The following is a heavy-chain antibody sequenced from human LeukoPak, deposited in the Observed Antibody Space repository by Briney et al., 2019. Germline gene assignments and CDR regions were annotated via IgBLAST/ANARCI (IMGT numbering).Heavy chain of an antibody. CDR3: ARAHWTYCGGDCSSYAFDI. Sequence: GGSLRLSCAASGFTFSSYAMHWVRQAPGKGLEYVAAISSNGGSTYYANSVKGSLTISRDNSKTTLYLQMCSLRAEDLAVYYCARAHWTYCGGDCSSYAFDIWGQGTMLTVSS. J-gene: IGHJ3*02. CDR1: GFTFSSYA. D-gene: IGHD2-21*02. V-gene: IGHV3-64*01. CDR2: ISSNGGST.